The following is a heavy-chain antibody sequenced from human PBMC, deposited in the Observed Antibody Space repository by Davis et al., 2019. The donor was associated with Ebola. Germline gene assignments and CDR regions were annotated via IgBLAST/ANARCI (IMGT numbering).Heavy chain of an antibody. V-gene: IGHV5-51*01. CDR3: ARQEGAAAGTDWFDP. J-gene: IGHJ5*02. D-gene: IGHD6-13*01. CDR1: GYSFTSYW. Sequence: GESLKISCKGSGYSFTSYWIGWVRQMPGKGLEWMGIIYPDDSNTKYSPSFQGQVTISADKSISTAYLQWSSLKASDTAMYYCARQEGAAAGTDWFDPWGQGTLVTVSS. CDR2: IYPDDSNT.